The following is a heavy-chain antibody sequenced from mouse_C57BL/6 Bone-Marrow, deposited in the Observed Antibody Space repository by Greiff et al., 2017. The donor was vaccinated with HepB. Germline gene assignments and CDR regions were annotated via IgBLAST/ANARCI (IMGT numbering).Heavy chain of an antibody. J-gene: IGHJ4*01. CDR3: ARHARLRRGAMDY. CDR2: ISDGGGRT. D-gene: IGHD2-4*01. CDR1: GFTFSDYY. Sequence: EVMLVESGGGLVQPGGSLKLSCEASGFTFSDYYMYWVRQTPEKRLEWVAYISDGGGRTYYPDTVKGRFTISRDNAKNTLYLQMSRLKSEDTAMYYCARHARLRRGAMDYWGQGTSVTVSS. V-gene: IGHV5-12*01.